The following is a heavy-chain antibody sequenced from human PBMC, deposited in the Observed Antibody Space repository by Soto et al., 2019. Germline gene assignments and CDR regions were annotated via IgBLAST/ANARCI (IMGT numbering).Heavy chain of an antibody. CDR3: ARDRHLGLERYYYYGLDV. V-gene: IGHV3-23*01. D-gene: IGHD1-1*01. J-gene: IGHJ6*02. CDR2: ISGSGGST. Sequence: GGSLRLSCAASGFTFSSYAMSWVRQAPGKGLEWVSAISGSGGSTYYADSVKGRFTISRDNSKNTLYLQMNSLRAEDTAVYYCARDRHLGLERYYYYGLDVWSQGTTVTVSS. CDR1: GFTFSSYA.